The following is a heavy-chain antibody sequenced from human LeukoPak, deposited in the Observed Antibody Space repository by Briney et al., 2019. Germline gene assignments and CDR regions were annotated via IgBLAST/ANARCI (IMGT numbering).Heavy chain of an antibody. CDR2: IYHSGST. J-gene: IGHJ4*02. CDR3: ARALGYCSSTSCYTPIDY. V-gene: IGHV4-38-2*01. D-gene: IGHD2-2*02. Sequence: SETLSLTCAVSGYSISSGYYWGWIRQPPGKGLEWIGSIYHSGSTYYNPSLKSRVTISVDTSKNQFSLKLSSVTAADTAVYYCARALGYCSSTSCYTPIDYWGQGTVVTVSS. CDR1: GYSISSGYY.